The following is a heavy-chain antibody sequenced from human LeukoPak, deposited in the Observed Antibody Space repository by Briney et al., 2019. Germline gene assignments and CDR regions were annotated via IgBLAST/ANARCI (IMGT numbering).Heavy chain of an antibody. D-gene: IGHD6-19*01. CDR3: ARDGSQWPANYYFDY. Sequence: PGRSLRLSCAASGFTFSSYGMHWVRQAPGKGLEWVAVIWYDGSNKYYADSVKGRFTISRDNSKNTLYLQMNSLRAEDTAVYYCARDGSQWPANYYFDYWGQGTLVTVSS. J-gene: IGHJ4*02. CDR2: IWYDGSNK. CDR1: GFTFSSYG. V-gene: IGHV3-33*01.